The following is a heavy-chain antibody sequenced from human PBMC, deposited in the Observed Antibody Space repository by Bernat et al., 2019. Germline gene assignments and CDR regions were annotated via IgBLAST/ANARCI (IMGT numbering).Heavy chain of an antibody. CDR3: ARHSDTVTKNSFDM. V-gene: IGHV4-59*08. CDR1: GGSISGYF. Sequence: QVQLQESGSGLVKPSETLSLTCTVPGGSISGYFWSWIRQPPGKGLEWIAYIHYSGDAIYNPSLKSRVTISVDTSKNQFSLKLSSVTAADTAVYHCARHSDTVTKNSFDMWGQGTMVTVSS. D-gene: IGHD4-17*01. J-gene: IGHJ3*02. CDR2: IHYSGDA.